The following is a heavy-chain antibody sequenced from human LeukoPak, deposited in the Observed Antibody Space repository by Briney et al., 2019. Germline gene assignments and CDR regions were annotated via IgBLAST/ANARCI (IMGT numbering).Heavy chain of an antibody. CDR1: GYTLTELS. V-gene: IGHV1-24*01. CDR2: FDPEDGET. Sequence: GASVKVSCKVSGYTLTELSMHWVRQAPGKGLEWMGGFDPEDGETIYAQKFQGRVTMTTDTSTSTAYMELRSLRSDDTAVYYCAKSPPVAGSWFDPWGQGTLVTASS. D-gene: IGHD6-19*01. CDR3: AKSPPVAGSWFDP. J-gene: IGHJ5*02.